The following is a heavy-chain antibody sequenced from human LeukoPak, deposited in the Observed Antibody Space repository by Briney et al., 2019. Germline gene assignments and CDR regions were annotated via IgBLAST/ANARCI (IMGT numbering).Heavy chain of an antibody. J-gene: IGHJ4*02. V-gene: IGHV3-7*01. D-gene: IGHD6-13*01. CDR1: GFTFSDYY. CDR3: ARDSAGNDY. Sequence: GGSLRLSCAASGFTFSDYYMSWVRQAPGKGLEWVANIRQDGSEKYYVDSVKGRFTISRDNAKNSLYLQMNSLRAEDTAMYYCARDSAGNDYWGQGTLVTVSS. CDR2: IRQDGSEK.